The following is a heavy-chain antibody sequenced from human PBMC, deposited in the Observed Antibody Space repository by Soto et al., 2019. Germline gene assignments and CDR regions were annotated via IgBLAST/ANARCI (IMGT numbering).Heavy chain of an antibody. CDR1: GGSISSYY. CDR2: IYYSGST. D-gene: IGHD4-4*01. Sequence: SETLSLTCTVSGGSISSYYWSWIRQPPGKGLEWIGYIYYSGSTNYNPSLKSRVTISVDTSKNQFSLKLSSVTAADTAVYYCARSSGTVTTSGLYYYYYMDVWGKGTTVTVSS. CDR3: ARSSGTVTTSGLYYYYYMDV. V-gene: IGHV4-59*01. J-gene: IGHJ6*03.